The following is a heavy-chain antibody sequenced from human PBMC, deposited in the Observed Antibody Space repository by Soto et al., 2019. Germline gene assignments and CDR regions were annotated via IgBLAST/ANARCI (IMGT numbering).Heavy chain of an antibody. Sequence: QWVRQAPGKGLVWVSRINSDGSSTSHADSVKGRFTISRDNSKNTLYLQMNSLRPEDAAAYHCANLLNVEAAYTPHYYGVDVWGQGTTVTVSS. V-gene: IGHV3-74*01. CDR2: INSDGSST. CDR3: ANLLNVEAAYTPHYYGVDV. J-gene: IGHJ6*02. D-gene: IGHD6-13*01.